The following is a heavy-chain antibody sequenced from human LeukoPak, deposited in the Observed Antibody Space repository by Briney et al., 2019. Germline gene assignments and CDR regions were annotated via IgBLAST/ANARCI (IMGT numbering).Heavy chain of an antibody. CDR2: ISDSGSA. J-gene: IGHJ4*02. CDR1: GSSMSSDYY. D-gene: IGHD1-26*01. CDR3: ARDGRFPPEVLPRYFDY. Sequence: SETLSLTCTVSGSSMSSDYYWGWIRQPPGKGLEWIGSISDSGSAYYNPSLKSRVVISVDPSKKQFSLRLSSVTAADTAVYYCARDGRFPPEVLPRYFDYWGQGTLVTVSS. V-gene: IGHV4-38-2*02.